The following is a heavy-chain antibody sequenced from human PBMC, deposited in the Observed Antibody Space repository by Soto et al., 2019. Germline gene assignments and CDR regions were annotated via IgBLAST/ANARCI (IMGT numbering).Heavy chain of an antibody. CDR2: ISAYNGNT. D-gene: IGHD4-4*01. CDR1: GYTFTSYG. CDR3: ARTSSTVTKSYYYYYGMDV. V-gene: IGHV1-18*04. J-gene: IGHJ6*02. Sequence: ASVKVSCKASGYTFTSYGISWVRQAPGQGLEWMGWISAYNGNTNYAQKLQGRVTMTTDTSTSTAYMELRSLRSDDTAVYYCARTSSTVTKSYYYYYGMDVWGQGTTVTV.